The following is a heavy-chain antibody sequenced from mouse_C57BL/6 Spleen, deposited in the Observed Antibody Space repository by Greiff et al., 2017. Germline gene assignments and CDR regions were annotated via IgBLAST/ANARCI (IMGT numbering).Heavy chain of an antibody. CDR1: GYAFSSSW. CDR3: ASYGYDPLAY. V-gene: IGHV1-82*01. D-gene: IGHD2-2*01. J-gene: IGHJ3*01. CDR2: IYPGDGDT. Sequence: QVQLQQSGPELVKPGASVKISCKASGYAFSSSWMNWVKQRPGKGLEWIGRIYPGDGDTNYNGKFKGKATLTADKSSSTAYMQLSSLTSEDSAVYFCASYGYDPLAYWGQGTLVTVSA.